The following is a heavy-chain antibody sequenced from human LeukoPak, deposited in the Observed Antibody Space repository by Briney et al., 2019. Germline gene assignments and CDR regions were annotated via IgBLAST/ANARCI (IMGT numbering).Heavy chain of an antibody. J-gene: IGHJ4*02. D-gene: IGHD3-22*01. V-gene: IGHV1-58*01. Sequence: SVKVSRKASGFTFTSSAVQWVRQARGQRLEWIGWIVVGSGNTNYAQKFQGRVTMTRDTSTSTVYMELSSLRSEDTAVYYCARDPGLYYYDSSGYDYWGQGTLVTVSS. CDR2: IVVGSGNT. CDR3: ARDPGLYYYDSSGYDY. CDR1: GFTFTSSA.